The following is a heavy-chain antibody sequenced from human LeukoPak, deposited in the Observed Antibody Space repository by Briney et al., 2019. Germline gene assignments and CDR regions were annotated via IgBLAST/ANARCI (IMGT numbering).Heavy chain of an antibody. CDR3: ARVVNYYDSSGYDWYYFDY. CDR2: IYHSGST. V-gene: IGHV4-4*02. CDR1: GGSISSSYW. J-gene: IGHJ4*02. D-gene: IGHD3-22*01. Sequence: PSGTLSLTCAVSGGSISSSYWWSWVRQPPGKGLEWIGEIYHSGSTNYNQSLKSRVTISVDTSKNQFSLKLSSVTAADTAVYYCARVVNYYDSSGYDWYYFDYWGQGTLVTVSS.